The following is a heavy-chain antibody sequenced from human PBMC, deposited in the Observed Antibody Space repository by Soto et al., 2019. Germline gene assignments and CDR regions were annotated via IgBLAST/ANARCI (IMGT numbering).Heavy chain of an antibody. J-gene: IGHJ4*02. CDR2: ISYDGSNQ. CDR1: GFTFNIYG. Sequence: PGGSLRFSCAASGFTFNIYGMHWVRQAPDKGLEWVALISYDGSNQYYADSVKGRFTISRDNSKNTLFLQMNSLRADDTAVYYCAKDQASGQGSFDSWGQGTLVTVSS. CDR3: AKDQASGQGSFDS. V-gene: IGHV3-30*18.